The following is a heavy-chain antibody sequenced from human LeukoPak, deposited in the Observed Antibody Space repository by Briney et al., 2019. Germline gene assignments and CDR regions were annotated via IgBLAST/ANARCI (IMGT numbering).Heavy chain of an antibody. D-gene: IGHD6-19*01. CDR3: ASDLAVAGKGS. J-gene: IGHJ4*02. CDR2: ISYDGSNK. CDR1: GFTFSSYA. Sequence: GRSLRLSCAASGFTFSSYAMHWVRQAPGKGLEWVAVISYDGSNKYYADSVKGRFTISRDNSKNTLYLQMNSLRAEDTAVYYCASDLAVAGKGSWGQGTLVTVSS. V-gene: IGHV3-30-3*01.